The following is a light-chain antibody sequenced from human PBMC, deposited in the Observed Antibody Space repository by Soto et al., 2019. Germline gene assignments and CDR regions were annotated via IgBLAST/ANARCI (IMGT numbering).Light chain of an antibody. CDR3: QQYNNWPRT. Sequence: IVMTQSPATLSVSPGERATLSCRASQSVNSNLAWYQQKAAQAPRLLIYGTSTRATGIPARFSGSGSGTDFTLTISSLQFEDFAVYYCQQYNNWPRTFGQGTKVDI. V-gene: IGKV3-15*01. CDR1: QSVNSN. J-gene: IGKJ1*01. CDR2: GTS.